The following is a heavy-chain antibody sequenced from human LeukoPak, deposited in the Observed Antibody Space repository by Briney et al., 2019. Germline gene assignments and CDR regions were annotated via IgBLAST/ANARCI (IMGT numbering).Heavy chain of an antibody. CDR1: GSPFDVQT. V-gene: IGHV3-7*01. D-gene: IGHD1-26*01. CDR3: VKGGATGGRFEN. J-gene: IGHJ4*02. CDR2: MKEEGSEI. Sequence: PRGSLRLSCAASGSPFDVQTMSWVRQAPGKGLAWVASMKEEGSEIYYVDSVKGRFTISRDTPQNSLYLQMNSLSAGDTAVYYCVKGGATGGRFENWGPGTLVTVSS.